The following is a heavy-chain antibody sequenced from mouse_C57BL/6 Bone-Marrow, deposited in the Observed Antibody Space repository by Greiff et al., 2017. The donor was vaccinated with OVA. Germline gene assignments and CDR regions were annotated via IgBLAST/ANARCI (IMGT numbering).Heavy chain of an antibody. D-gene: IGHD1-1*01. J-gene: IGHJ3*01. CDR1: GYTFTSYW. CDR3: ARGFYYGSAWFAY. Sequence: QVHVKQPGAELVKPGASVKMSCKASGYTFTSYWITWVKQRPGQGLEWIGDIYPGSGSTNYNEKFKSKATLTVDTSSSTAYMQLSSLTSEDSAVYYCARGFYYGSAWFAYWGQGTLVTVSA. V-gene: IGHV1-55*01. CDR2: IYPGSGST.